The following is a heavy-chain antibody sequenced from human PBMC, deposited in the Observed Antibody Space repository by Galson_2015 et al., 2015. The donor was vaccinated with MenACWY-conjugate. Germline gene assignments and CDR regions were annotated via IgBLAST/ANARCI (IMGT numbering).Heavy chain of an antibody. J-gene: IGHJ5*02. V-gene: IGHV2-5*02. CDR3: AHRRAGPNWDSGCFDP. CDR2: IYWDDDK. Sequence: PALVKPTQTLTLTCTFSGFSLSTSGVGVGWIRQPPGKALEWLAVIYWDDDKRYSPSLNNRLAIMKDTSKNQVVLTMTNTDPVDTGTYYCAHRRAGPNWDSGCFDPWGQGTLVTVSS. D-gene: IGHD7-27*01. CDR1: GFSLSTSGVG.